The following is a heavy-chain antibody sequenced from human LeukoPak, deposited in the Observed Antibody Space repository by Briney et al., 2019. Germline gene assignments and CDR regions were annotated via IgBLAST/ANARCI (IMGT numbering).Heavy chain of an antibody. D-gene: IGHD3-22*01. CDR3: ARGEIGPYYYDSSGYFDY. CDR1: GGTFSSYA. CDR2: IIPIFGTA. J-gene: IGHJ4*02. V-gene: IGHV1-69*05. Sequence: GASVKVSCKASGGTFSSYAISWVRQAPGQGLEWMGRIIPIFGTANYAQKFQGRVTITTDESTSTAYMELSSLRSEDTAVYYCARGEIGPYYYDSSGYFDYWGQGTLVTVSS.